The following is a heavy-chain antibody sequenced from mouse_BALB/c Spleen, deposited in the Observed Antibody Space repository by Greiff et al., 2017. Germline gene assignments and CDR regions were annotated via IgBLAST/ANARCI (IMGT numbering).Heavy chain of an antibody. D-gene: IGHD2-14*01. CDR3: ARRYYRYDLLYAMVY. V-gene: IGHV14-3*02. J-gene: IGHJ4*01. Sequence: VQLQQSGAELVKPGASVKLSCTASGFNIKDTYMHWVKQRPEQGLEWIGRIDPANGNTKYDPKFQGKATITADTSSNTAYLQLSSLTSEDTAVYYCARRYYRYDLLYAMVYWGQGTSVTVSS. CDR1: GFNIKDTY. CDR2: IDPANGNT.